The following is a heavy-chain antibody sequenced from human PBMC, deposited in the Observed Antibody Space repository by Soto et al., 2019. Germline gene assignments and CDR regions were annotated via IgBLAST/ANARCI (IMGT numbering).Heavy chain of an antibody. J-gene: IGHJ6*03. CDR2: INHSGST. V-gene: IGHV4-34*01. Sequence: SETLSLTCAFYGGSFSGYYWSWIRQPPGKGLEWIGEINHSGSTNYNPSLKSRVTISVDTSKNQFSLKLSSVTAADTAVYYCARGVTIFGVVTYYYYMDVWGKGTTVTVSS. D-gene: IGHD3-3*01. CDR1: GGSFSGYY. CDR3: ARGVTIFGVVTYYYYMDV.